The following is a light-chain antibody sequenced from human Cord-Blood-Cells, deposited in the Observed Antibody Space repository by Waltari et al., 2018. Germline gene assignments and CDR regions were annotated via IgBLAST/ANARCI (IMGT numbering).Light chain of an antibody. CDR1: SSDVCGYNY. Sequence: QSALTQPASVSGSPGQSITIPCTGTSSDVCGYNYVSWYQQHPGKAPKLMIYDVSKRPSGVSNRFSGSKSGNTASLTISGLQAEDEADYYCSSYTSSSTWVFGGGTKLTVL. V-gene: IGLV2-14*01. CDR3: SSYTSSSTWV. CDR2: DVS. J-gene: IGLJ3*02.